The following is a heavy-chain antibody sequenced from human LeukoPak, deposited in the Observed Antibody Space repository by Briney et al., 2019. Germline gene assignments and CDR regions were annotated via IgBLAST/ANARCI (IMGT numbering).Heavy chain of an antibody. J-gene: IGHJ4*02. CDR1: GYTFTSYY. D-gene: IGHD2-21*02. CDR2: INPSGGST. CDR3: ARAGSDYCGGDCPKFDY. Sequence: ASVKVSCKASGYTFTSYYMHWVRQAPGQGLEWMGIINPSGGSTSYAQKFQGRATMTRDTSTSTVYMELSSLRSEDTAVYYCARAGSDYCGGDCPKFDYWGQGTLVTVSS. V-gene: IGHV1-46*01.